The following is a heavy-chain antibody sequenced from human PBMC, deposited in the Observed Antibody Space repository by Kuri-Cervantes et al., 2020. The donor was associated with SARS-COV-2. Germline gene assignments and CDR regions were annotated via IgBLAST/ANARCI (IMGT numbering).Heavy chain of an antibody. J-gene: IGHJ5*02. CDR1: GYSISSGYY. CDR3: ARWAQEGENWFDP. D-gene: IGHD2-21*01. Sequence: GSLRLSCAVSGYSISSGYYWGWIRQPPGKGLEWIGYIYYSGGTNYNPSLKSRVTISVDTSKKQFSLKLSSVTAADTAVYYCARWAQEGENWFDPWGQGTLVTVSS. CDR2: IYYSGGT. V-gene: IGHV4-38-2*01.